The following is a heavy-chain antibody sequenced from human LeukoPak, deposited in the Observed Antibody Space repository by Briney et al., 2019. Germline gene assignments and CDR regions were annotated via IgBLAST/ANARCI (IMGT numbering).Heavy chain of an antibody. CDR3: AKGEYSSSWYGFDY. V-gene: IGHV3-23*01. CDR2: ISGSGGST. CDR1: GFTFSSYA. J-gene: IGHJ4*02. Sequence: GGSLRLSCAASGFTFSSYAMSWVRQAPGKGLEWVSAISGSGGSTYYADSVKGRFTISRDNSKNTLYLQMNSLRAEGTAVYYCAKGEYSSSWYGFDYWGQGTLVTVSS. D-gene: IGHD6-13*01.